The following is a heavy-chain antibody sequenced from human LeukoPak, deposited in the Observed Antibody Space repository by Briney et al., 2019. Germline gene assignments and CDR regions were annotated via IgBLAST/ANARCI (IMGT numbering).Heavy chain of an antibody. CDR2: ISSSSSYI. J-gene: IGHJ6*03. V-gene: IGHV3-21*01. D-gene: IGHD5-18*01. Sequence: GGSLRLSCAASGFTFSSYSMNWVRQAPGKGLEWVSSISSSSSYIYYADSVKGRFTISRDNAKNSLYLQMNSLRAEDTAVYYCARDYKWYGMVTHYMDVWGKGTTVTVSS. CDR1: GFTFSSYS. CDR3: ARDYKWYGMVTHYMDV.